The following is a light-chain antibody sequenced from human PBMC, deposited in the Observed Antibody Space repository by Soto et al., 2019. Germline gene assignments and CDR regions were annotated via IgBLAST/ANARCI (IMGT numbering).Light chain of an antibody. CDR3: QQLNGYLELT. V-gene: IGKV1-9*01. Sequence: DIQLTQSPSFLSASVGDRVTITCRVGQGISTYLAWYQQKLGKAPKLLIYDASTLQSGVPSRFSGSRSGTEFTLTISSLQPEDFATYYCQQLNGYLELTFGGGTKVDTK. CDR1: QGISTY. CDR2: DAS. J-gene: IGKJ4*01.